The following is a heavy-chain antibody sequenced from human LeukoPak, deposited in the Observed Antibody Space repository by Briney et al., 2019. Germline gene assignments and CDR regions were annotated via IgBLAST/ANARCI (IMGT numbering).Heavy chain of an antibody. CDR1: GFTFRTCA. Sequence: GGSLRLPCAVSGFTFRTCAMSWVRQAPGKGLEWVSAISGSGTGTYYADSVKGRFTISRDNSKNTLYLEMNNLRAEDTAAYYCASHPKSGGNFDYWGQGTLVTVSS. V-gene: IGHV3-23*01. CDR3: ASHPKSGGNFDY. CDR2: ISGSGTGT. J-gene: IGHJ4*02. D-gene: IGHD4-23*01.